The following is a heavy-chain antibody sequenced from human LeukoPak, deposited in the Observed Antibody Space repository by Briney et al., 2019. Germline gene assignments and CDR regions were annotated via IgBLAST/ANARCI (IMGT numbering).Heavy chain of an antibody. CDR2: INPSGGST. CDR1: GYTFTSYY. J-gene: IGHJ4*02. Sequence: ASVKVSCKASGYTFTSYYMHWVRQAPGQGLEWMGIINPSGGSTSYAQKFQGRVTMTRDTSTSTVYVELSSLRSEDTAVYYCARVRYCSGGSCPYYFDYWGQGTLVTVSS. V-gene: IGHV1-46*01. D-gene: IGHD2-15*01. CDR3: ARVRYCSGGSCPYYFDY.